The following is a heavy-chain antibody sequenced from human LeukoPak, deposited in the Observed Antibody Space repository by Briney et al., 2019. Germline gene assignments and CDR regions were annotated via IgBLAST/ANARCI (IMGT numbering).Heavy chain of an antibody. CDR2: IYYSGST. J-gene: IGHJ4*02. D-gene: IGHD5-18*01. Sequence: LETLSLTCTVSGGSISSSSYYWGWIRQPPGKGLEWIGSIYYSGSTYYNPSLKSRVTISVDTSKNQFSLKLSSVTAADTAVYYCARVVDTAMVHLPSVFDYWGQGTLVTVSS. V-gene: IGHV4-39*07. CDR3: ARVVDTAMVHLPSVFDY. CDR1: GGSISSSSYY.